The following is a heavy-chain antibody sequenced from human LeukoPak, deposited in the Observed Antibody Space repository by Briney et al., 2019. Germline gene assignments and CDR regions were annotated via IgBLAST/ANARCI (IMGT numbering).Heavy chain of an antibody. CDR2: ISGSGGGT. D-gene: IGHD3-10*01. Sequence: GGSLRLSCATSGFTFSSSAMSRVRQAPGKGLAWVSTISGSGGGTYYAASVKGRFTISRDNSNNTLYLQMNSLRAEDTAVFYCAKLFYSSGMYHFDYWGQGTLVTVSS. J-gene: IGHJ4*02. CDR1: GFTFSSSA. V-gene: IGHV3-23*01. CDR3: AKLFYSSGMYHFDY.